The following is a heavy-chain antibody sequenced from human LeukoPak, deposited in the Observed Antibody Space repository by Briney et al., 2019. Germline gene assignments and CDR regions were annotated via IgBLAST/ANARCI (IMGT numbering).Heavy chain of an antibody. CDR1: GDSISSDY. J-gene: IGHJ6*03. CDR3: ARTRPQDYGTSYMDV. CDR2: IFHSGTT. Sequence: PSDSLSLTCNLSGDSISSDYWSWIRQTPGKGLEWIGFIFHSGTTDYNPSLQSRATISIDTSRKSFSLKLLSVTAADTAVYCCARTRPQDYGTSYMDVWGTGATVTVSS. D-gene: IGHD4-17*01. V-gene: IGHV4-59*07.